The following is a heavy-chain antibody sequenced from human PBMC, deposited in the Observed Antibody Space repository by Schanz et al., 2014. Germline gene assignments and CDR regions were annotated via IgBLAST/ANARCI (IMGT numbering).Heavy chain of an antibody. CDR3: ARDRLECGAECYSVEVFEI. D-gene: IGHD2-21*01. CDR1: GYTLSAYS. CDR2: IIPSLGLA. Sequence: QVLQVQSGTQVKKPGASVKVSCKASGYTLSAYSLHWVRQAPGQGLEWMGRIIPSLGLAKYEQKFQDKVTITADTSTTTAYMELSGLRSEDTAVYYCARDRLECGAECYSVEVFEIWGQGTLVTVSS. J-gene: IGHJ4*02. V-gene: IGHV1-69*09.